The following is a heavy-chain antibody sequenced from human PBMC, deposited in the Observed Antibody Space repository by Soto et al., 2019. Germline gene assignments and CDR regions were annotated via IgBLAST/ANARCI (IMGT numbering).Heavy chain of an antibody. CDR3: ARGTGGSSAWRPLDR. CDR1: GFTFSSYA. D-gene: IGHD6-19*01. Sequence: PGGSLRLSCAASGFTFSSYAMSWVRQAPGKGLEWVSIMSGSGGTTFYADSVKGRFTISRADSNNTVYLQMNSLRDEDTALYYCARGTGGSSAWRPLDRWGQGTLVTV. J-gene: IGHJ5*02. V-gene: IGHV3-23*01. CDR2: MSGSGGTT.